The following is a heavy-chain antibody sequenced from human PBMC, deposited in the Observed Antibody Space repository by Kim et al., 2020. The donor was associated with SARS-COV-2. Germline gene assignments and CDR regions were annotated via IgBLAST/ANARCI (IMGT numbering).Heavy chain of an antibody. D-gene: IGHD6-19*01. Sequence: SPSRKSRVTMSVDKSNNQFSLRLTSVTAADTAVYYCARASYSSGCRYFDYWGQGTLVTVSS. CDR3: ARASYSSGCRYFDY. J-gene: IGHJ4*02. V-gene: IGHV4-4*02.